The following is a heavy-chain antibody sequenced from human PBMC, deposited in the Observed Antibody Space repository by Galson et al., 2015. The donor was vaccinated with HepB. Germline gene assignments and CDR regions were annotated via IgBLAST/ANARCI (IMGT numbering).Heavy chain of an antibody. CDR3: AKDLGDYGDPDYFYYGIDV. J-gene: IGHJ6*02. CDR1: GFTLSSYG. Sequence: SLRLSCAASGFTLSSYGMHWVRQAPGKGLEWVADISYDGSNKYYADSVKGRFTIPRDNSKNTLYLQMNSLRAEDTAVYYCAKDLGDYGDPDYFYYGIDVCVHGTSVTASS. D-gene: IGHD4-17*01. V-gene: IGHV3-30*18. CDR2: ISYDGSNK.